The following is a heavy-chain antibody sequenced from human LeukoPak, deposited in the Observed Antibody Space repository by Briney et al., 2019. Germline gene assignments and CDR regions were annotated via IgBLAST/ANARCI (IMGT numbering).Heavy chain of an antibody. J-gene: IGHJ5*02. V-gene: IGHV1-18*01. CDR1: GYTFTSYG. CDR3: ARGSHPDYYGSGSYYRYNWFDP. D-gene: IGHD3-10*01. CDR2: ISAYNGNT. Sequence: GASVKVSCKASGYTFTSYGISWVRQAPGQGLEWMGWISAYNGNTNYAQKLQGRVTMTTDTSTSTAYMELRSLGSDDTAVYYCARGSHPDYYGSGSYYRYNWFDPWGQGTLVTVSS.